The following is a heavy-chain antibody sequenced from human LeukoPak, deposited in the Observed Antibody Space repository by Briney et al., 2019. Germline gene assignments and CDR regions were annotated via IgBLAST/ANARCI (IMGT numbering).Heavy chain of an antibody. CDR3: ARVSYGSGSYWEQIYAFDI. V-gene: IGHV1-69*05. D-gene: IGHD3-10*01. Sequence: SSVKVSCKASGGTFSSYAISWVRQAPGQGLEWMGRITPIFGTANYAQKFQGRVTITTDESTSTAYMELSSLRSEDTAVYYCARVSYGSGSYWEQIYAFDIWGQGTMVTVSS. CDR1: GGTFSSYA. J-gene: IGHJ3*02. CDR2: ITPIFGTA.